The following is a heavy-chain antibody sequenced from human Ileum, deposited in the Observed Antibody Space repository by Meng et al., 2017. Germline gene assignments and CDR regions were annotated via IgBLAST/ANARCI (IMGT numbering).Heavy chain of an antibody. CDR3: ARGGGSYYHFDY. CDR1: GDSVSSHSAA. D-gene: IGHD1-26*01. Sequence: QVQWKQSGPGLVNPSQTLSLTCAISGDSVSSHSAAWNWIRQSPSRGLEWLGRTYYRSKWFNEYAVSVKSRITINPDTSENQFSLQLNSVTPEDAAVYYCARGGGSYYHFDYWGQGTLVTVSS. J-gene: IGHJ4*02. V-gene: IGHV6-1*01. CDR2: TYYRSKWFN.